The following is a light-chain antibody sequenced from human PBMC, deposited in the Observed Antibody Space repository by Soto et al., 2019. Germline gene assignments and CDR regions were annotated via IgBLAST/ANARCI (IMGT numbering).Light chain of an antibody. CDR2: WAS. CDR1: QSVLYNVNNKHP. V-gene: IGKV4-1*01. CDR3: QQYYSNPWT. Sequence: DIVMTQSPDSLAVSLGERATINCKSSQSVLYNVNNKHPLGWYQQKPGQPPKLLIYWASTRELGVPDRFSASGSGTYFTLTISSLQGEDWAIYYWQQYYSNPWTFGQGTKVEIK. J-gene: IGKJ1*01.